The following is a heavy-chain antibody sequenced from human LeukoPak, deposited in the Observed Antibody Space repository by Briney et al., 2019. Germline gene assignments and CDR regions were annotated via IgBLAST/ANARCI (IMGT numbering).Heavy chain of an antibody. CDR1: GGTFISYA. CDR3: ARELGRSGWLDY. D-gene: IGHD6-19*01. Sequence: ASVKVSCKASGGTFISYAISWVRQAPGQGLEWMGGIIPIFGTANYAQKFQGRVTITADESTSTAYMELSSLRSEDTAVYYCARELGRSGWLDYWGQGTLVTVSS. V-gene: IGHV1-69*13. CDR2: IIPIFGTA. J-gene: IGHJ4*02.